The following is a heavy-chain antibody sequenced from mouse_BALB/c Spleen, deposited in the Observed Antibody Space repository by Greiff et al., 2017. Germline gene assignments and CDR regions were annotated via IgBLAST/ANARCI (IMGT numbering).Heavy chain of an antibody. J-gene: IGHJ4*01. Sequence: VMVVESGVGFFPPVGSRKLSCAASGFPFRRFGMHWVRQAPAPGLAWVASIRRGSRTLYYADTVKGRFTISRDNPKNTLFLQMTRRRAEDTAMYYCARGRGYDGEAMDDWGQGTAVT. D-gene: IGHD2-2*01. CDR2: IRRGSRTL. CDR1: GFPFRRFG. CDR3: ARGRGYDGEAMDD. V-gene: IGHV5-17*02.